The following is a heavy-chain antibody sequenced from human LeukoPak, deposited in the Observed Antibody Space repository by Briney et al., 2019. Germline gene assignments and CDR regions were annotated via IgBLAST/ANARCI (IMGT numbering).Heavy chain of an antibody. CDR2: TYYRSKWYN. Sequence: SQTLSLTCAISGDSVPSSSATWNWIRQSPSRGLEWLGRTYYRSKWYNDYAVSVKGRITINPDTSKNQFSLQLNSVTPEDTAVYFCARGGDRPGRYYYYGMDVWDQGTTVTVSS. V-gene: IGHV6-1*01. CDR1: GDSVPSSSAT. CDR3: ARGGDRPGRYYYYGMDV. J-gene: IGHJ6*02. D-gene: IGHD3-16*01.